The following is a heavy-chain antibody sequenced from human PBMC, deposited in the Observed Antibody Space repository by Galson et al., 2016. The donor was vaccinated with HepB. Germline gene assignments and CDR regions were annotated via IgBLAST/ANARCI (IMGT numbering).Heavy chain of an antibody. Sequence: SLRLSCAASGFSVSSNYMSWVRQAPGMGLEWVSVIYSGGDTYYGDSVKGRFTISRDNSKNILYLQMNSLRVEEKAVYYCARAGEVACFHNWGQGTLVTVSS. CDR2: IYSGGDT. V-gene: IGHV3-53*01. J-gene: IGHJ4*02. CDR1: GFSVSSNY. CDR3: ARAGEVACFHN. D-gene: IGHD3-3*02.